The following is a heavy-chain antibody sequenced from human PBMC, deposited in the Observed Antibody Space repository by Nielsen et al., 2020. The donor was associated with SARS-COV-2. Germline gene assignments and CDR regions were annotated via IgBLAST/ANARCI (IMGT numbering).Heavy chain of an antibody. V-gene: IGHV3-23*01. CDR1: GFTISTYG. D-gene: IGHD6-19*01. CDR3: AKDLSAVAGPLDY. Sequence: GESLKISCVVSGFTISTYGMSWVRQAPGKGLEWVSAISSSTYYADSVKGRFTVSRDNSKNTLYLQMNSLRAEDTAVYYCAKDLSAVAGPLDYWGQGTLVTVSS. J-gene: IGHJ4*02. CDR2: ISSST.